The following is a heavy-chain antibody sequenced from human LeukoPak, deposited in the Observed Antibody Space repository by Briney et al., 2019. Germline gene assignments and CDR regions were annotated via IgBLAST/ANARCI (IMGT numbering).Heavy chain of an antibody. CDR2: IYYSGST. D-gene: IGHD3-22*01. J-gene: IGHJ4*02. V-gene: IGHV4-59*01. Sequence: SETLSLTCTVSGDSISGNYWTWIRQPPGKGLEWIGYIYYSGSTNYNASLKSRVTISVDTSKNQFSLKLSSVTAADTAVYYCARGGYYDSSGYSKFDYWGQGTLVTVSS. CDR3: ARGGYYDSSGYSKFDY. CDR1: GDSISGNY.